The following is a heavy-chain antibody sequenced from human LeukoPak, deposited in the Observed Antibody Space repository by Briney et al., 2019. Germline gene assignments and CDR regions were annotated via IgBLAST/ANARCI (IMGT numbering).Heavy chain of an antibody. CDR1: GGSISSYY. Sequence: SETLSLTCTVSGGSISSYYWSWIRQPPGKGLEWIGYIYYSGSTNYNPSLKSRVTISVDTSKNQFSLKLSSVTAADTAVYYCAAVRGVIKLDYWGQGTLVTVSS. J-gene: IGHJ4*02. V-gene: IGHV4-59*08. D-gene: IGHD3-10*01. CDR3: AAVRGVIKLDY. CDR2: IYYSGST.